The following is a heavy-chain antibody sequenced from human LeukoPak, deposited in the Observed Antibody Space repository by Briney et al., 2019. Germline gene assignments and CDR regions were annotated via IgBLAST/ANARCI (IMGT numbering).Heavy chain of an antibody. CDR2: ISASETSI. V-gene: IGHV3-48*03. CDR3: VRDNLENQWLERSY. CDR1: GFTFSLYN. D-gene: IGHD6-19*01. J-gene: IGHJ4*02. Sequence: GGSLRLSCAASGFTFSLYNMNWVRQAPGKGLEWVSQISASETSIKYADGVRGRFTISRDNVKNSVYLQMNSLRAEDTAIYYCVRDNLENQWLERSYWGQGTLVTVSS.